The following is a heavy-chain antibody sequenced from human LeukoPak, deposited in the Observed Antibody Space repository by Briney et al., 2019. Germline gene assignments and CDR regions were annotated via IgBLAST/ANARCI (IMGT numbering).Heavy chain of an antibody. CDR2: MDPNSGNT. Sequence: ASVKVSCKASGYTFTSYDINWVRQATGQGLEWMGWMDPNSGNTGYAQKFQGRVTMTRNTSISTAYMELSSLRSDDSAVYYCARAAVVAGSTETFDPWGQGTLVTVSS. J-gene: IGHJ5*02. CDR1: GYTFTSYD. V-gene: IGHV1-8*01. CDR3: ARAAVVAGSTETFDP. D-gene: IGHD6-19*01.